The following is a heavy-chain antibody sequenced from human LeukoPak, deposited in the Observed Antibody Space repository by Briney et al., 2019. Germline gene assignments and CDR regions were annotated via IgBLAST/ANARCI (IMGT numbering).Heavy chain of an antibody. V-gene: IGHV4-34*01. D-gene: IGHD2-2*01. Sequence: SETLSLTCAVYGASFSGYYWSWIRQPPGKWLEWIGEINHSGSTNYNPSLKSRVTISVDTSKNQFSLKLSSVTAADTAVYYCARGWAQKYQLLGHTPRYFDYWGQGTLVTVSS. CDR1: GASFSGYY. CDR2: INHSGST. J-gene: IGHJ4*02. CDR3: ARGWAQKYQLLGHTPRYFDY.